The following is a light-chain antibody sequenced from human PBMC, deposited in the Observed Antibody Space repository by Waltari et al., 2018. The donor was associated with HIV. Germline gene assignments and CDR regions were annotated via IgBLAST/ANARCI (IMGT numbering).Light chain of an antibody. CDR2: SSS. V-gene: IGKV3-20*01. Sequence: VLTQSPRTLSLAPGERATLTCRASQRGGNDVLAWYQQNPGQAPTLLIYSSSSRATGIPARFSGSGSGTAFTFTISRLEPEDFAVYYCQQYGSLPRTFGQGTKVEIK. J-gene: IGKJ1*01. CDR3: QQYGSLPRT. CDR1: QRGGNDV.